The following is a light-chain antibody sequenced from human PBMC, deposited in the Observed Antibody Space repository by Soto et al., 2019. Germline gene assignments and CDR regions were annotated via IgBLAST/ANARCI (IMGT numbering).Light chain of an antibody. V-gene: IGKV1-33*01. CDR1: QDISNY. CDR2: DAS. J-gene: IGKJ2*01. CDR3: HQNYLTPYT. Sequence: DIQMTQSPSSLSASVGDRVTITCQASQDISNYLNWYQQKPGKAPKLLIYDASNLETGVPSRFSGSGSGTDFTFTISSLQPEDIATYYCHQNYLTPYTFGQGTKVDIK.